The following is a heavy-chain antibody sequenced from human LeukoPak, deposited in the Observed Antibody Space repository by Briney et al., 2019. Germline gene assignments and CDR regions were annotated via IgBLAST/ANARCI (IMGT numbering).Heavy chain of an antibody. CDR2: IYHSGSP. D-gene: IGHD1-1*01. Sequence: SGTLSLTCAVSGGSISSNNWWGWVRQPPGKGLEWIGEIYHSGSPNYSPSLKSRVTISVDKSRNHFSLNLSSVTAADTAVYYCARVNINNWHSCDYWGQGTLVTVSS. CDR3: ARVNINNWHSCDY. J-gene: IGHJ4*02. V-gene: IGHV4-4*02. CDR1: GGSISSNNW.